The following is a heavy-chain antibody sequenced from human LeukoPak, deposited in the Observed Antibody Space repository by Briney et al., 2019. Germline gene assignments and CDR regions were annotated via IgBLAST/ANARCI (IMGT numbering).Heavy chain of an antibody. Sequence: PGGSLRLSCTASGFTFGDYLMSWFRQAPGKGLEWIGFISGGTTEYAASVKGRFTISRDDSTSIAYLQMNGLTTEDTAVYYCSRGSGWLSVYWGQGTLVTVSS. CDR1: GFTFGDYL. V-gene: IGHV3-49*03. CDR2: ISGGTT. D-gene: IGHD6-19*01. J-gene: IGHJ4*02. CDR3: SRGSGWLSVY.